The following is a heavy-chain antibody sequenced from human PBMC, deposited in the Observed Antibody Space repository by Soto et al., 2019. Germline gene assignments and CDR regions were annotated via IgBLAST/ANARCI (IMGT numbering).Heavy chain of an antibody. J-gene: IGHJ4*02. D-gene: IGHD3-9*01. V-gene: IGHV4-4*02. Sequence: PSETLSLTCAVSGGSISRSNWWRWVRQPPGKGLEWIGEIYYSGNTYYNPSLQTRVTISLDKSKSQFSLKLNSVTAADSAMYFCARLEGLATISYYFDFWGQGALVTVSS. CDR1: GGSISRSNW. CDR2: IYYSGNT. CDR3: ARLEGLATISYYFDF.